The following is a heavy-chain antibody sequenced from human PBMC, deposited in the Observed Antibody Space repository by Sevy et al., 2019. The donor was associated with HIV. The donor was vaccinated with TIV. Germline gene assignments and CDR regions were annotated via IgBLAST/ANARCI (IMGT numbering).Heavy chain of an antibody. CDR2: IKRKADGETT. Sequence: GGALRLSCAASGFIFSNSWMTWFRQAPGKGLEWVGHIKRKADGETTDYAAPVKGRFTISRDDSKSTLYLQMNSLKTEDTAVYYCFETFTEFDYWGQGTLVTVSS. CDR1: GFIFSNSW. V-gene: IGHV3-15*01. D-gene: IGHD3-16*01. CDR3: FETFTEFDY. J-gene: IGHJ4*02.